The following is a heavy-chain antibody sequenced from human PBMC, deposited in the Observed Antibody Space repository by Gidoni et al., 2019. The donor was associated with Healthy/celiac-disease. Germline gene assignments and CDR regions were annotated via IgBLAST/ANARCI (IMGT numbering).Heavy chain of an antibody. CDR2: ISSSSSYI. D-gene: IGHD4-17*01. CDR1: GFTFSSYS. V-gene: IGHV3-21*01. J-gene: IGHJ5*02. CDR3: ARDRVDYGDYANWFDP. Sequence: EVQLVESGGGLVKPGGSLGLSCAASGFTFSSYSMNWVRQAPGKGLEWVSSISSSSSYIYYADSVKGRFTISRDNAKNSLYLQMNSLRAEDTAVYYCARDRVDYGDYANWFDPWGQGTLVTVSS.